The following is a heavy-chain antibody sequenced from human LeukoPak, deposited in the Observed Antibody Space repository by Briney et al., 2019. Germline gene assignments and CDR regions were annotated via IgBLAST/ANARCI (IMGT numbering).Heavy chain of an antibody. J-gene: IGHJ4*02. CDR3: ASIAVAGRFDY. CDR1: GGTFSSYA. D-gene: IGHD6-19*01. V-gene: IGHV1-69*13. Sequence: SVKVSFKASGGTFSSYAISWVRQAPGQGLEWMGGIIPIFGTANYAQKFQGRVTITADESTSTAYMELSSLRSEDPAVYYCASIAVAGRFDYWGQGTLVTVSS. CDR2: IIPIFGTA.